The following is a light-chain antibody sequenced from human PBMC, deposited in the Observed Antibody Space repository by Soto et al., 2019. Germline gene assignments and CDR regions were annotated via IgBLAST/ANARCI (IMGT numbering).Light chain of an antibody. CDR3: QSYDSSALVV. J-gene: IGLJ2*01. V-gene: IGLV1-40*01. Sequence: QSVLTQPPSVSGAPGQRVTISCTGSSSNIGAGYDVHWYQQLPGTAPKLLIYGNNNRPSGVPDRLSGSKSGTSASLAIAGLQAEDEADYYCQSYDSSALVVFGGGTQLTVL. CDR1: SSNIGAGYD. CDR2: GNN.